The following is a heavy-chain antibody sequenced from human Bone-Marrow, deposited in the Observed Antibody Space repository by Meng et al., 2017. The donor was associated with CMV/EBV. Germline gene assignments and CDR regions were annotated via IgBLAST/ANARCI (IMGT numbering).Heavy chain of an antibody. V-gene: IGHV2-5*01. CDR2: IYWNDDK. J-gene: IGHJ5*02. CDR3: EHTPIFGVVIWVNWFDP. Sequence: WVRQAPGKALEWLALIYWNDDKRYSPSLKSRLTITKDTSKNQVVLTMTNMDPVDTATYYCEHTPIFGVVIWVNWFDPCGQGTLVTVSS. D-gene: IGHD3-3*01.